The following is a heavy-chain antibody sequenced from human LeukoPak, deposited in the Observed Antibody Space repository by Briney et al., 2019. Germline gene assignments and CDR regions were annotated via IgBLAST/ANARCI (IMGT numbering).Heavy chain of an antibody. V-gene: IGHV1-69*05. CDR2: IIPIFGTA. J-gene: IGHJ4*02. D-gene: IGHD5-24*01. Sequence: SVKVSCKASGGTFSSYAISWVRQAPGQGLEWMGGIIPIFGTANYAQKFQGRVTITTDESTSTAYMELSSLRSEDTAVYYCARRDGYNYYFDYWAQGTLVTVSS. CDR1: GGTFSSYA. CDR3: ARRDGYNYYFDY.